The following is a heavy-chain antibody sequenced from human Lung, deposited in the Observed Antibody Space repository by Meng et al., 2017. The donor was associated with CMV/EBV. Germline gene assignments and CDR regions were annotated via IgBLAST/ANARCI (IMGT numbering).Heavy chain of an antibody. Sequence: QVHWRDAGPALGKPPQTPSPTCAFSGDSITNHNWWAWVRQPPGKGLEWIGEIPHRGSSAYNPSLKSRVSMSIDKSKNQFSLKLTSVTAADTAVYHCLRRSGGSVWGQGTLVTVSS. CDR2: IPHRGSS. D-gene: IGHD3-10*01. CDR1: GDSITNHNW. V-gene: IGHV4-4*03. J-gene: IGHJ1*01. CDR3: LRRSGGSV.